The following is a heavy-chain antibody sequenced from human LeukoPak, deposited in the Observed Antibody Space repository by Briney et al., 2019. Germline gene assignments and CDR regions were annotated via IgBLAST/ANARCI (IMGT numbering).Heavy chain of an antibody. CDR1: GFTFSDYY. D-gene: IGHD2-2*01. J-gene: IGHJ4*02. CDR2: ISSSRSYT. V-gene: IGHV3-11*05. CDR3: AREGHCSSTRCYADFDY. Sequence: GGSLRLSCAASGFTFSDYYMSWIRQAPGEGLEWVSYISSSRSYTNYADSVKGRFTISRDNAKNSLYLQMNSLRAEDTAVYYCAREGHCSSTRCYADFDYWGQGTLVTVSS.